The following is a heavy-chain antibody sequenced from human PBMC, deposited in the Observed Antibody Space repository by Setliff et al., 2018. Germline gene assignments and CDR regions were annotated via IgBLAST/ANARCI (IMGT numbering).Heavy chain of an antibody. Sequence: GSLRLSCAASGFTFSSYWMSWVRQAPGKGLEWVANINQQGSEAYYADSVKGRFTISRDNAKNSLYLQMNSLRAEDTALYYCARALLFSDREKSLGYWGQGTLVTVSS. V-gene: IGHV3-7*01. CDR2: INQQGSEA. CDR1: GFTFSSYW. D-gene: IGHD3-10*02. CDR3: ARALLFSDREKSLGY. J-gene: IGHJ4*02.